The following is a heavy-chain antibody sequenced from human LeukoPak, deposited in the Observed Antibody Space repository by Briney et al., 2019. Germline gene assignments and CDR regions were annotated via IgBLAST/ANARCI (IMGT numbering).Heavy chain of an antibody. CDR3: ARQSLDGGSCYDY. V-gene: IGHV1-8*01. Sequence: ASVKVSCKASGYNSASFDINWVRQAPGQGLEWMGWMNPNSGNTGYAQKFQGRVTLTRSTSITTAYMELSSLTSEDTAVYYCARQSLDGGSCYDYWGQGTPVAVSS. CDR2: MNPNSGNT. J-gene: IGHJ4*02. D-gene: IGHD2-15*01. CDR1: GYNSASFD.